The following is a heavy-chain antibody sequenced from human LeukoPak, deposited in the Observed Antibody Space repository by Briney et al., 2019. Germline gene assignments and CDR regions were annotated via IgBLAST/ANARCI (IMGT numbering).Heavy chain of an antibody. CDR3: ARPAPGSSGFHFDY. CDR1: GFTFSSYS. Sequence: PGGSLRLSCAASGFTFSSYSMNWVRQAPGKGLEWVSSISSSSSYIYYADSVKGRFTISRDNAKNSLYLQMNSLRAEDTAVYYCARPAPGSSGFHFDYWGQGTLVTASS. V-gene: IGHV3-21*01. CDR2: ISSSSSYI. J-gene: IGHJ4*02. D-gene: IGHD3-22*01.